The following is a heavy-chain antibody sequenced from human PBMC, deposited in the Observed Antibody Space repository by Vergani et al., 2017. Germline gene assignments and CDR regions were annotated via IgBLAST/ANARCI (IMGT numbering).Heavy chain of an antibody. CDR2: IYYSGST. CDR3: ARGEGSSYYHTAY. D-gene: IGHD3-22*01. CDR1: GGPISSYY. Sequence: QVQLQESGPGLVKPSETLSLICTVFGGPISSYYWSWIRQPPGKGLEWIGYIYYSGSTNYNPSLKSRVTISVDTSKNQFSLKLSSVTAADTAVYYCARGEGSSYYHTAYWGQGTLVTVSS. J-gene: IGHJ4*02. V-gene: IGHV4-59*01.